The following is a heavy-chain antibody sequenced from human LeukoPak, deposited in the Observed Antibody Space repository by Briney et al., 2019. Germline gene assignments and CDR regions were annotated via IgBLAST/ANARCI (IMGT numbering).Heavy chain of an antibody. CDR3: ARAARAKTYDFWSGYYSA. D-gene: IGHD3-3*01. Sequence: PGGSLRLSCAASGFTFSSYDMHWVRQATGKGLEWVSAIGTAGDTYYPGSVKGRFTISRQNAKNTLYLQMNSLRAGDTAVYYCARAARAKTYDFWSGYYSAWGQGTLVTVSS. V-gene: IGHV3-13*01. CDR1: GFTFSSYD. J-gene: IGHJ4*02. CDR2: IGTAGDT.